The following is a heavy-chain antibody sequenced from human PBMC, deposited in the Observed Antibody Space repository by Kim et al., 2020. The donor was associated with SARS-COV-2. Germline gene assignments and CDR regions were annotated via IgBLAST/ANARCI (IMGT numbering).Heavy chain of an antibody. CDR3: AKPYSLNQLLSPLGY. CDR2: ISWNSGSI. J-gene: IGHJ4*02. V-gene: IGHV3-9*01. D-gene: IGHD2-2*01. CDR1: GFTFDDYA. Sequence: GGSLRLSCAASGFTFDDYAMHWVRQAPGKGLEWVSGISWNSGSIGYADSVKGRFTISRDNAKNSLYLQMNSLRAEDTALYYCAKPYSLNQLLSPLGYWGQGTLVTVSS.